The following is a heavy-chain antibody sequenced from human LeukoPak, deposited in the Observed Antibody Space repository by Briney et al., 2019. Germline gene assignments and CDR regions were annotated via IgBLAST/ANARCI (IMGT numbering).Heavy chain of an antibody. CDR1: GGSISSYY. Sequence: ASETLSLTCTVSGGSISSYYWSWIRQPPGKGLEWIGYIYYSGSTNYNPSLKSRVSISVDTSKNQFSLKLSSVTAADTAVYYCASGGSITMIDYWGQGTLVTVSS. CDR2: IYYSGST. D-gene: IGHD3-22*01. J-gene: IGHJ4*02. V-gene: IGHV4-59*01. CDR3: ASGGSITMIDY.